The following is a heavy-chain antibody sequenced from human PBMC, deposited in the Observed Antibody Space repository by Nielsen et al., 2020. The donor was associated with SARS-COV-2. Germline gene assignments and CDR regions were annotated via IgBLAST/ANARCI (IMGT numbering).Heavy chain of an antibody. CDR1: GFTFSSYA. Sequence: GESLKISCAASGFTFSSYAMSWVRQAPGKGLEWVSVLSGRGTSTYYADSVKGRFTVSRDNSKNTLYLQMNSLRAEDTAVYYCARDSNSYYDFWSGYYTEGNWFDPWGQGTLVTVSS. D-gene: IGHD3-3*01. V-gene: IGHV3-23*01. CDR3: ARDSNSYYDFWSGYYTEGNWFDP. J-gene: IGHJ5*02. CDR2: LSGRGTST.